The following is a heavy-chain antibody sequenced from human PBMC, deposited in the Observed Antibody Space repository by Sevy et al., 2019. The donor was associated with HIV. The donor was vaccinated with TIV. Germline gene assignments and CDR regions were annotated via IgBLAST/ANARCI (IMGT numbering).Heavy chain of an antibody. CDR3: ARAGGDCYSKNECWFVS. Sequence: GGSLRLSCAASGFTFSAYSMNWVRQAPGKGLEWVSYISSSSGTIYYADSVKGQFTISRYNAKSSLYLQMNGLRAEDTAVYYCARAGGDCYSKNECWFVSWGQGTLVTVSS. J-gene: IGHJ5*01. CDR2: ISSSSGTI. CDR1: GFTFSAYS. D-gene: IGHD2-21*01. V-gene: IGHV3-48*01.